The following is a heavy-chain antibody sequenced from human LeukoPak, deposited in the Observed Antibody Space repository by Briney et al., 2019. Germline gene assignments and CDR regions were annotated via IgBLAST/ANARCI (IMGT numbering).Heavy chain of an antibody. CDR1: GFPFTNYP. CDR2: ISGSGGST. Sequence: GGSLLLSCAASGFPFTNYPMIWVRQAPGRGLTWVSGISGSGGSTYYADSVKGRFTISRDNPRSTLYLQMSSLRAEDTAVYCCARKLSGYAPFDCWGQGTLVTVSS. CDR3: ARKLSGYAPFDC. J-gene: IGHJ4*02. D-gene: IGHD5-12*01. V-gene: IGHV3-23*01.